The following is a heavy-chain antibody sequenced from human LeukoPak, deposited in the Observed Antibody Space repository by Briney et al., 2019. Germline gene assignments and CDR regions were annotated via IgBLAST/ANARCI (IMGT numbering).Heavy chain of an antibody. CDR2: DSDGTTT. J-gene: IGHJ4*02. Sequence: QPGRSLRLSCAASGFTFSSYWMHWVRQAPGKGLVWVSRDSDGTTTTNADSVKGRFTISRDNAKNTLYLQMNSLRVEDTAVYYCAREVGSGWPIDYWGQGTLVTVSS. D-gene: IGHD6-19*01. V-gene: IGHV3-74*01. CDR3: AREVGSGWPIDY. CDR1: GFTFSSYW.